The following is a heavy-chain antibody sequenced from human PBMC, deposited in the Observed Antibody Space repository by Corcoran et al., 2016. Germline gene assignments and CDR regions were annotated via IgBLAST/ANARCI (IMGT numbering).Heavy chain of an antibody. CDR2: ISYDGSNK. CDR1: GFTFSSYG. D-gene: IGHD3-22*01. Sequence: QVQLVESGGGVVQPGRSLRLSCAASGFTFSSYGMHWVRQAPGKGREWVAVISYDGSNKYYADSVKGRFTISRDNSKNTLYLQMNSLRAEDTAVYYCSKGGGYESSGYPFDPWGQGTLVTVSA. J-gene: IGHJ5*02. V-gene: IGHV3-30*18. CDR3: SKGGGYESSGYPFDP.